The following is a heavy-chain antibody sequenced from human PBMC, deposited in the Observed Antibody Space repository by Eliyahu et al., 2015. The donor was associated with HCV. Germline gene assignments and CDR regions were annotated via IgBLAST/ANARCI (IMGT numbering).Heavy chain of an antibody. CDR1: GFXFGXYA. CDR3: TRGGDSSSWYLIARNLDY. J-gene: IGHJ4*02. V-gene: IGHV3-49*05. CDR2: IRSKXYGGTT. Sequence: EVQLVESGGGLVKPGRSLXLSCTASGFXFGXYAXXWFRQGPGKGLXWVGFIRSKXYGGTTEYAASVKGRFTISRDDSKSIAYLQMNSLKTEDTAVYYCTRGGDSSSWYLIARNLDYWGQGTLVTVSS. D-gene: IGHD6-13*01.